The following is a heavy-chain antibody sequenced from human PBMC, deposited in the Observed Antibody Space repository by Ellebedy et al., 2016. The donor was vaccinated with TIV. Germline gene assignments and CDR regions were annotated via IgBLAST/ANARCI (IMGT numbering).Heavy chain of an antibody. CDR3: ARDMVQGMVARYLWFDY. V-gene: IGHV1-18*01. D-gene: IGHD5-12*01. Sequence: ALVKVSCKASGYTFNSYGISWVRQARGQGPEWMGWISAYTGDTNYAQKFQGRVTMTTDTSTATAYMELRSLRSDDTAVYFCARDMVQGMVARYLWFDYWGQGTLITVSS. CDR2: ISAYTGDT. J-gene: IGHJ5*01. CDR1: GYTFNSYG.